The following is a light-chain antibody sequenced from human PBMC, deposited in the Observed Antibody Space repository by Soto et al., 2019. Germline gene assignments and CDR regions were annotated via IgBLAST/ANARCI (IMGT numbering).Light chain of an antibody. CDR2: AAS. J-gene: IGKJ5*01. V-gene: IGKV1-9*01. CDR1: QDIGRY. CDR3: QQLYSYSS. Sequence: DIQLTQSPSFVSASVGERVTITCRASQDIGRYLAWYQQKPGEAPKLLISAASTLQSGVPSRFSGSGSGTEVTFTLSYLLPEDFATYYCQQLYSYSSFGQGTRLETK.